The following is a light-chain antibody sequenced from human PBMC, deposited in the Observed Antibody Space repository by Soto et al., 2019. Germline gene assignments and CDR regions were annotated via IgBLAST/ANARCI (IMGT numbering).Light chain of an antibody. CDR3: HCQEFDSSRVYS. CDR1: QSVTSTY. Sequence: EIVLTQSPVTLSLSPGERATLSCRASQSVTSTYLAWYQQKPGQSPRLIIYGGSNRASGFPDRFSGGGSGTDFTLTISRLEPEDSAVYYCHCQEFDSSRVYSFGQGTKVEI. J-gene: IGKJ2*03. CDR2: GGS. V-gene: IGKV3-20*01.